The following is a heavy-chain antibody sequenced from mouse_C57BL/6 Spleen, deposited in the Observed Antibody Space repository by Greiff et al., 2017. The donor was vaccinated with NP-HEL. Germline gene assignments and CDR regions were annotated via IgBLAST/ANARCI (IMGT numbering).Heavy chain of an antibody. CDR3: ARPNLLLEDYYAMDY. D-gene: IGHD1-1*01. Sequence: VMLVESGPGLVAPSQSLSITCTVSGFSLTSYAISWVRQPPGKGLEWLGVIWTGGGTNYNSALKSRLSISKDNSKSQVFLKMNSLQTDDTARYYCARPNLLLEDYYAMDYWGQGTSVTVSS. V-gene: IGHV2-9-1*01. CDR1: GFSLTSYA. J-gene: IGHJ4*01. CDR2: IWTGGGT.